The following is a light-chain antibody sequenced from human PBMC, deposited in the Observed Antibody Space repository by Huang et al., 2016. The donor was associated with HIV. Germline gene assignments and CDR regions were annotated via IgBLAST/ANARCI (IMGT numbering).Light chain of an antibody. CDR1: QSITNH. J-gene: IGKJ4*01. CDR3: QQHDSWLT. Sequence: IVLTQSPATLSWYLGERVTLSCRASQSITNHLAWYQQRPGQSPRLLIYDASPRVAGVPARFSGSGSGTDFTLTISSLEPEDFALYYCQQHDSWLTFGGGTKVEV. V-gene: IGKV3-11*01. CDR2: DAS.